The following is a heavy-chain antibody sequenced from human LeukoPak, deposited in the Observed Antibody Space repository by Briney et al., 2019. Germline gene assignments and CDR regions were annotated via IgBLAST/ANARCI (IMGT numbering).Heavy chain of an antibody. V-gene: IGHV3-11*01. CDR1: GFTFNDYY. Sequence: GGSLRLSCAASGFTFNDYYMSWIRQAPGKGLEWLSYINIGGTNTHYADSVKGRFTISRDNAKKSLYLEMNNLRAEDTAVYYCATDGAGFDTWGQGVLVTASS. CDR3: ATDGAGFDT. CDR2: INIGGTNT. J-gene: IGHJ5*02.